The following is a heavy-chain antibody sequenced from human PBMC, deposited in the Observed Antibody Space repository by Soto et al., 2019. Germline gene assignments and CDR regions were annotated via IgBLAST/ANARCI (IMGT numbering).Heavy chain of an antibody. J-gene: IGHJ5*02. Sequence: QVQLVQSEAEVKKPRASVKVSCKASGYTFTTHGISWVRQVPGQGLEWMGWVRGDNGHTNYAQSLQGRVNMTTDTSTNTAYMELRSLRSDDTAVYYCARDLGYCRSGTCYREWFDPWGQGTLVTVSS. CDR3: ARDLGYCRSGTCYREWFDP. CDR2: VRGDNGHT. D-gene: IGHD2-15*01. CDR1: GYTFTTHG. V-gene: IGHV1-18*01.